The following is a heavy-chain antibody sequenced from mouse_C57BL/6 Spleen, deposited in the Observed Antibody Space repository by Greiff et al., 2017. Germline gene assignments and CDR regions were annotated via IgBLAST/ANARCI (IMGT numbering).Heavy chain of an antibody. Sequence: EVQLVESGGGLVKPGGSLKLSCAASGFTFSDYGMHWVRQAPEKGLEWVAYISSGSSTIYYADTVKGRFTISRDNAKNTLFLQMTSLRSEDTAMYYCAGEGYYCSMDYWGQGTSVTVSA. J-gene: IGHJ4*01. CDR1: GFTFSDYG. CDR3: AGEGYYCSMDY. D-gene: IGHD2-12*01. CDR2: ISSGSSTI. V-gene: IGHV5-17*01.